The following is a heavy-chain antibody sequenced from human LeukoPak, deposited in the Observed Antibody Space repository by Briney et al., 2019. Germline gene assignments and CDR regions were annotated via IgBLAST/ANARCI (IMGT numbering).Heavy chain of an antibody. CDR3: AAPLYGSGSWTWFDP. CDR1: GYTFTGYY. Sequence: ASVKVSCKASGYTFTGYYTHWVRQAPGQGLEWMGWINPNSGGTNYAQKFQGRVTMARDTSISTAYMELSRLRSDDTAVYYCAAPLYGSGSWTWFDPWGQGTLVTVSS. D-gene: IGHD3-10*01. J-gene: IGHJ5*02. V-gene: IGHV1-2*02. CDR2: INPNSGGT.